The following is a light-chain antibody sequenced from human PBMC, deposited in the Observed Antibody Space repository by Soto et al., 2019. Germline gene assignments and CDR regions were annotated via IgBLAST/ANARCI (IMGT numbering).Light chain of an antibody. CDR3: QQANSFPLT. Sequence: DIQMTQSPSSVSASVGDRVTITCRASQGISSLLAWYQQKPGKGPKLLIYAASNFQRGVPSRFSGSGSGTDFTLTISRLQPADFAPYYCQQANSFPLTFGGGEKVEI. CDR1: QGISSL. J-gene: IGKJ4*01. CDR2: AAS. V-gene: IGKV1-12*01.